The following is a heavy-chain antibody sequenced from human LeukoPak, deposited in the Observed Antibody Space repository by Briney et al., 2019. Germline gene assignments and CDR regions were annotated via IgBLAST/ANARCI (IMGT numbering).Heavy chain of an antibody. J-gene: IGHJ3*02. Sequence: GASVKVSCKVSGYTLTELSMHWVRQAPGKGLEWMRGFYPEDGETIYAQKFQGRVTMTEDTSTDTAYMELSSLRSEDTAVYYCATDLRDIVVVSAEDGAFDIWGQGTMVTVSS. V-gene: IGHV1-24*01. CDR3: ATDLRDIVVVSAEDGAFDI. CDR2: FYPEDGET. CDR1: GYTLTELS. D-gene: IGHD2-2*01.